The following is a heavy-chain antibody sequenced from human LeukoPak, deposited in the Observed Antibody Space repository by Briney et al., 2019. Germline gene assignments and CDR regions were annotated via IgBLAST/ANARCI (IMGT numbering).Heavy chain of an antibody. CDR2: ISHSSSTI. V-gene: IGHV3-48*01. Sequence: GGSLRLSCAASGFTFSSYSMNWVRQAPGKGLEWVSYISHSSSTIYYADSVKGRFTISRDNAKKSLYLQMNSLRAEDSAVYYCARGHWLDSFDYWGQGTLVTVSS. CDR3: ARGHWLDSFDY. J-gene: IGHJ4*02. D-gene: IGHD6-19*01. CDR1: GFTFSSYS.